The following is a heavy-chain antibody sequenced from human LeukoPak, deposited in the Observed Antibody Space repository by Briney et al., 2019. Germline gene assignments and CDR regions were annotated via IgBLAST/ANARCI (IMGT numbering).Heavy chain of an antibody. J-gene: IGHJ4*02. CDR1: GYALTPYF. CDR2: INTNDGGT. CDR3: ARTYSGWSPFDY. Sequence: PSVRVSREASGYALTPYFIHWVRDAPVQGLVWVGRINTNDGGTDYAQKFQGRVTMTWDTSISTAYMELTSLRSDDTAVYHCARTYSGWSPFDYWGQGTLVTVSS. V-gene: IGHV1-2*06. D-gene: IGHD6-19*01.